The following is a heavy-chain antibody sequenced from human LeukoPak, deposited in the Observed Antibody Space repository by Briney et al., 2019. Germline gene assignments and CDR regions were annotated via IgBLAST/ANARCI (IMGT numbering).Heavy chain of an antibody. V-gene: IGHV4-61*02. CDR3: ARRLVGSGYLRDFDY. CDR2: IYTSGST. Sequence: PSETLSLTCTVSGGSISSGSYFWNWIRQPAGKGLEWIGRIYTSGSTNYNPSLKSRVTISVDTSKNQFSLKLSSVTAADTAVYYCARRLVGSGYLRDFDYWGQGTLVTVSS. J-gene: IGHJ4*02. D-gene: IGHD3-22*01. CDR1: GGSISSGSYF.